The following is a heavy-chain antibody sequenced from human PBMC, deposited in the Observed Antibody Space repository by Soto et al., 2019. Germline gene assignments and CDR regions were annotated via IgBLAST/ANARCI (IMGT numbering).Heavy chain of an antibody. V-gene: IGHV4-59*12. J-gene: IGHJ5*02. Sequence: SETLSLTCTVSNGSISPYYWSWIRQPPGKGLEWIGYIYYNGNTKYNPSLKSRVTISLGTSKNEFSLRLTSVTAADTAVYFCARVPAMGGVISHWYDPWGPGTLVTVSS. CDR2: IYYNGNT. CDR1: NGSISPYY. CDR3: ARVPAMGGVISHWYDP. D-gene: IGHD3-16*02.